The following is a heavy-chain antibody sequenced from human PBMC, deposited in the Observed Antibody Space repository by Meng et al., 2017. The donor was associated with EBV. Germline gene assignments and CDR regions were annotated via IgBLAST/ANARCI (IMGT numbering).Heavy chain of an antibody. Sequence: QGQVVRSGAEVKKPGSSVTVSCKTSGGTFTSDAISWVRQAPGQGLEWMGGLIPMSGAPNYAQKFQGRITITADESTSTHYMDLSSLRSEDTAVYYCASESGRGYTPDYWGQGTLVTASS. D-gene: IGHD3-10*01. J-gene: IGHJ4*02. V-gene: IGHV1-69*01. CDR3: ASESGRGYTPDY. CDR1: GGTFTSDA. CDR2: LIPMSGAP.